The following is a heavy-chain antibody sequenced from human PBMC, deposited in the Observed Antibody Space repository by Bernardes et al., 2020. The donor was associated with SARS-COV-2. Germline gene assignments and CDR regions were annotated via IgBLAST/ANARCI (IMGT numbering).Heavy chain of an antibody. CDR2: ISGSGLVI. CDR1: GFNFRNYA. D-gene: IGHD4-17*01. V-gene: IGHV3-23*01. Sequence: GGSLRLSCVASGFNFRNYAMGWVRQVPGKGLEWVSGISGSGLVIQYANSVRGRFTVSRDDSKNSLFLQMNSLRADDTAVYYCAGGDYPQGGDYWGQGTLVTVAS. CDR3: AGGDYPQGGDY. J-gene: IGHJ4*02.